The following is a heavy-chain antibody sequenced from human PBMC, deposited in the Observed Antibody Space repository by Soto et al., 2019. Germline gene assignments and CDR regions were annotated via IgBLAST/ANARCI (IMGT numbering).Heavy chain of an antibody. D-gene: IGHD2-2*01. Sequence: ETLSLTCAVSGGSISSGGYSWGWIRQPPGKGLEWIGSIYYSGSTYYNPSLNSRVTVSVDTSKNQFSLKVTSVTAADTAVYYCARLHGYCISSSCHGHYAMDVWGQGTTVTVSS. CDR3: ARLHGYCISSSCHGHYAMDV. J-gene: IGHJ6*02. CDR2: IYYSGST. V-gene: IGHV4-39*01. CDR1: GGSISSGGYS.